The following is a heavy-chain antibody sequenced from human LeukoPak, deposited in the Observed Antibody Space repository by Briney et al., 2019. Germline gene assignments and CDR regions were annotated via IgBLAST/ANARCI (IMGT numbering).Heavy chain of an antibody. J-gene: IGHJ5*02. Sequence: PGGSLRLSCAASGFTFSSYGMHWVRQAPGKGLEWVAVISYDGSNKYYADSVKGRFTISRDNYKNTLYLQMNSLRAEDTAVYYCAKDRGDIVVVPAAIQPFDPWGQGTLVTVSS. V-gene: IGHV3-30*18. CDR2: ISYDGSNK. CDR3: AKDRGDIVVVPAAIQPFDP. CDR1: GFTFSSYG. D-gene: IGHD2-2*01.